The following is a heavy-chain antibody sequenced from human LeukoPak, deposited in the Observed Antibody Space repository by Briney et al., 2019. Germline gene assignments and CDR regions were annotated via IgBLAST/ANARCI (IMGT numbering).Heavy chain of an antibody. V-gene: IGHV3-66*01. CDR2: IYSGGST. Sequence: GGSLRLSCAASGFTVSSNYMSWVRQAPGKGLEWVSVIYSGGSTYYADSVKGRFTISRDNSKNTLYLQMNSLRAEDTAVYYCAKDGGGSYFRYFDLWGRGTLVTVSS. CDR3: AKDGGGSYFRYFDL. J-gene: IGHJ2*01. D-gene: IGHD1-26*01. CDR1: GFTVSSNY.